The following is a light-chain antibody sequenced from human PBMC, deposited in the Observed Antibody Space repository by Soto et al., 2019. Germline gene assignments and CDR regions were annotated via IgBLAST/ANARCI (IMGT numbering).Light chain of an antibody. J-gene: IGKJ2*01. V-gene: IGKV3-15*01. Sequence: EIVMTQSPATLSVSPGERATLSCRASQSVSSNLAWYQQKPGQAPRLLLYGASTRATGIPGRFSDSGSGTEFTLTITSLQSEDFAVYYCQQHNYWPSFGQGTKLEIK. CDR2: GAS. CDR1: QSVSSN. CDR3: QQHNYWPS.